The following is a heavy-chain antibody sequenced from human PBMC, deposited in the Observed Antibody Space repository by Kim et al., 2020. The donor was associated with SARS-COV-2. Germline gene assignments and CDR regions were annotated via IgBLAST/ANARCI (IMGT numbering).Heavy chain of an antibody. D-gene: IGHD2-15*01. V-gene: IGHV3-11*04. CDR2: ISSSGSTI. Sequence: GGSLRLSCAASGVTFSDYYMSWIRQAPGKGLEWVSYISSSGSTIYYADSVKGLFTISRDNAKNSLYLQMNSLRAEDTAVYYCARDQYCSGGSCFSYYYYYYGMDVWGKGTTVTVSA. CDR3: ARDQYCSGGSCFSYYYYYYGMDV. J-gene: IGHJ6*04. CDR1: GVTFSDYY.